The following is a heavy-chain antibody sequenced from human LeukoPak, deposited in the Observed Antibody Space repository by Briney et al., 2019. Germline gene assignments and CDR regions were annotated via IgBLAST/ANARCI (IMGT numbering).Heavy chain of an antibody. CDR3: ARIAREVHY. D-gene: IGHD3-10*01. J-gene: IGHJ4*02. V-gene: IGHV4-34*01. CDR2: INHSGST. Sequence: SETLSLTCAVYGGSFSGYYWSWIRQPPGKGLEWIGEINHSGSTNYNPSLKSRVTISVDTSKNQFSLKLSSVTAADTAVYYCARIAREVHYWGQGTLVTVSS. CDR1: GGSFSGYY.